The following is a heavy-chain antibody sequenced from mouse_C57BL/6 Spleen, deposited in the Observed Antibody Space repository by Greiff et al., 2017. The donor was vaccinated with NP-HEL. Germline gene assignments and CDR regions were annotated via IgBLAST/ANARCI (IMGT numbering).Heavy chain of an antibody. Sequence: QVHVKQPGAELVKPGASVKLSCTASGYTFTSYWMHWVKQRPGQGLEWIGMIHPNSGSTNYNEKFKSKATLTVDKSSSTAYMQLSSLTSEDSAVYYCARRSGFTTVFDYWGQGTTLTVSS. J-gene: IGHJ2*01. CDR2: IHPNSGST. CDR3: ARRSGFTTVFDY. V-gene: IGHV1-64*01. CDR1: GYTFTSYW. D-gene: IGHD1-1*01.